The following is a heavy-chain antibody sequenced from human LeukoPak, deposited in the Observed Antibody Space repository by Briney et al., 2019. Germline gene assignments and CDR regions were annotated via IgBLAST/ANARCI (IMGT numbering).Heavy chain of an antibody. Sequence: TSETLSLTCTVSGDSISSYYWSWIRQPPGKGLEWIGYISYSGSTSYNPSLKSRVTISVDTSKNQFSLKLSSVTAADTAVYYCARGIGYYDSSGYYSPWFDPWGQGTLVTVPS. D-gene: IGHD3-22*01. CDR2: ISYSGST. J-gene: IGHJ5*02. V-gene: IGHV4-59*08. CDR3: ARGIGYYDSSGYYSPWFDP. CDR1: GDSISSYY.